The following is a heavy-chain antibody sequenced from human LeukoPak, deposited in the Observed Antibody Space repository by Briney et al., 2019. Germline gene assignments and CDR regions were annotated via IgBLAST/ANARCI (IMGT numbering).Heavy chain of an antibody. CDR3: ARDHSSSWYPA. CDR2: INPHSGGT. J-gene: IGHJ1*01. D-gene: IGHD6-13*01. V-gene: IGHV1-2*02. Sequence: ASVKVSCKPSGYTFTSYYMHWVRQAPGQGLEWMGWINPHSGGTNFAQKFQGRVTMTRDTSISTAYMELSRLRSDDTAVYYCARDHSSSWYPAWGQGTLVTVSS. CDR1: GYTFTSYY.